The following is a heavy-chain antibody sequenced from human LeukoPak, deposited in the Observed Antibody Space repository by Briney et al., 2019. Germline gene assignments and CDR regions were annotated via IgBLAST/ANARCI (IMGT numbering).Heavy chain of an antibody. CDR2: LNGGGGTT. J-gene: IGHJ5*02. CDR3: TKSPLYGTVMPLGWFDP. V-gene: IGHV3-23*01. D-gene: IGHD3-16*01. CDR1: GFSFSSYG. Sequence: PGGSLRLSCAASGFSFSSYGMHWVRQAPGRGLEWVSSLNGGGGTTYYAESVKGRFTISRDNSKNTLHLQMSSLRVEDTAVYYCTKSPLYGTVMPLGWFDPWGQGTQVTVSS.